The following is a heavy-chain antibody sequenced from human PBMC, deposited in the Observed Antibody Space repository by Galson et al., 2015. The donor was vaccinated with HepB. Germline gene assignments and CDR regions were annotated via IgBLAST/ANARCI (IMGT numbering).Heavy chain of an antibody. Sequence: SLRLSCAASGFTFSSYAMHWVRQAPGKGLEWVALISYDGSNKYYADSVKGQFTISRDNSKNTLYLQMNSLRAEDTAVYYCARGTGPTAAGPDYWSQGTLVTVSS. V-gene: IGHV3-30*04. D-gene: IGHD6-13*01. CDR3: ARGTGPTAAGPDY. CDR2: ISYDGSNK. J-gene: IGHJ4*02. CDR1: GFTFSSYA.